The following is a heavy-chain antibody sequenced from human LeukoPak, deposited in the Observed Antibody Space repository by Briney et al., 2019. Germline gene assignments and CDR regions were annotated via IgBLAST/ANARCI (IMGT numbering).Heavy chain of an antibody. CDR2: INYSGTT. Sequence: SETLSLTCTVSGGSINRADYYWTWVRQHPGKGLEWIGYINYSGTTYYNPSLKSRITVSVYTSKNQFSLKLSSVTAADPAVYYCAREGGAYSSSYYLDYLGQGTLVTVSS. CDR1: GGSINRADYY. J-gene: IGHJ4*02. V-gene: IGHV4-31*03. CDR3: AREGGAYSSSYYLDY. D-gene: IGHD6-13*01.